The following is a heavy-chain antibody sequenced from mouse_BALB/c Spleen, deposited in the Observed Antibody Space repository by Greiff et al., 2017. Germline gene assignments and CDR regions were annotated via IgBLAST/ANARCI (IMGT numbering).Heavy chain of an antibody. Sequence: GGGLVQPKGSLKLSCAASGFTFNTNAMNWVHQAPGKGLEWVARIRSKSNNYATYYADSVKDRFTISRDDSQSMLYLQMNNLKTEDTAMYYCVGKGAMDDWGQGTSVTVSS. CDR3: VGKGAMDD. J-gene: IGHJ4*01. V-gene: IGHV10S3*01. CDR2: IRSKSNNYAT. CDR1: GFTFNTNA.